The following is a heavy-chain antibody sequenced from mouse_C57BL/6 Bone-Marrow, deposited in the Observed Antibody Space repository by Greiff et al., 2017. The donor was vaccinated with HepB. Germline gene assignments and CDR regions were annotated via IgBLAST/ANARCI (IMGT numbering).Heavy chain of an antibody. D-gene: IGHD1-1*01. CDR3: ARADYYGSSFYAMDY. CDR2: ISNGGGST. V-gene: IGHV5-12*01. J-gene: IGHJ4*01. CDR1: GFTFSDYY. Sequence: EVKLVESGGGLVQPGGSLKLSCAASGFTFSDYYMSWVRQTPEKRLEWVAYISNGGGSTYYPDTVKGRFTISRDNAKNPLYLQMSRLKSEDTALYYCARADYYGSSFYAMDYWGQGTSVTVSP.